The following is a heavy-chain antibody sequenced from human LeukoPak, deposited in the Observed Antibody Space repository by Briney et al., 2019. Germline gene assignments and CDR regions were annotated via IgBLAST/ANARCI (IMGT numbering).Heavy chain of an antibody. CDR1: GFTFSSYA. D-gene: IGHD4-17*01. J-gene: IGHJ4*02. Sequence: PGGSLRLSCAASGFTFSSYAMHWVRQAPGKGLEWVAVISYDGSNKYYADSVKGRFTISRDNSKNTLYLQMNSLRAEDTAVYYCASEVYYGDHRDYWGQGTLVTVSS. CDR2: ISYDGSNK. CDR3: ASEVYYGDHRDY. V-gene: IGHV3-30-3*01.